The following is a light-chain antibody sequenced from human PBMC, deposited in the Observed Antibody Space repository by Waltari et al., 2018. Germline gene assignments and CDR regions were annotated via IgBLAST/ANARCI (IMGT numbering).Light chain of an antibody. CDR2: EVS. CDR1: SSDIGDYNV. J-gene: IGLJ2*01. CDR3: SSYGGRNNLI. Sequence: QSALTQPPSASGSPGQSVTISCTGTSSDIGDYNVVSWYQQHPGKAPKLMIYEVSKRPSGVPDRFSGSKSGYTASLTVSGLQAEDEAEYYCSSYGGRNNLIFGGGTKLTVL. V-gene: IGLV2-8*01.